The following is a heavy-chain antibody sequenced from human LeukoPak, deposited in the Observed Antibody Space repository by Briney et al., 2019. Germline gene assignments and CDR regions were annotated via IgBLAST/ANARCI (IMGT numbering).Heavy chain of an antibody. J-gene: IGHJ6*02. Sequence: VKPGGSLRLSCAASGLTFSNAWMSWVRQAPGKGLEWVRRIKSKTDGGTTDYAAPVKGRFTISRDDSKNTLYLQMNSLKTEDTAVYYCTSNFGYYYGMDVWGQGTTVTVSS. CDR2: IKSKTDGGTT. D-gene: IGHD3-10*01. CDR1: GLTFSNAW. CDR3: TSNFGYYYGMDV. V-gene: IGHV3-15*01.